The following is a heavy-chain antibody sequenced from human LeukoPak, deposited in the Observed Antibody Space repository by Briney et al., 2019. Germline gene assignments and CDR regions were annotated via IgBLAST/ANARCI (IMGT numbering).Heavy chain of an antibody. CDR1: AFTFSSYG. V-gene: IGHV3-23*01. J-gene: IGHJ4*02. D-gene: IGHD3-22*01. CDR3: ANYGSSGYGGAYFDY. CDR2: ISGSGGST. Sequence: GGSLRLSCAASAFTFSSYGMTWVRQAPGKGLEWVSSISGSGGSTYYTESVKGRFTISRDNSKNTLYLQMNSLRVEDTAVYYCANYGSSGYGGAYFDYWGQGTLVTVSS.